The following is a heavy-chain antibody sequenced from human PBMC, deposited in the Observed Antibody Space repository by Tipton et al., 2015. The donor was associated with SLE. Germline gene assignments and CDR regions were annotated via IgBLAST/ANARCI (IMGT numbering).Heavy chain of an antibody. D-gene: IGHD3-10*01. V-gene: IGHV1-8*01. Sequence: QLVQSGPEVKKPGASVKVSCKASGYTFPSYDINWVRQATGQGLEWMGWMNPNSGHTGYAQKFQGRVTMTRNTSISTAYMELSSLRSEDTAVYYCASSRKWFGELIFDCWGQGTLVTVSS. CDR1: GYTFPSYD. CDR2: MNPNSGHT. J-gene: IGHJ4*02. CDR3: ASSRKWFGELIFDC.